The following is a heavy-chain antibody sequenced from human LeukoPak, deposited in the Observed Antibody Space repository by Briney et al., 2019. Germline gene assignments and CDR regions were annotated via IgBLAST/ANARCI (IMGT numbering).Heavy chain of an antibody. D-gene: IGHD6-19*01. Sequence: ASVKVSCKASGGTFIIYAISWVRQAPGQGLEWMGGIIPIFGTANYAQKFQGRVTITADESTSTVYMELSSLRSEDTAVYYCAREYSSGWHGAFDYWGQGTLVTVSS. V-gene: IGHV1-69*13. CDR2: IIPIFGTA. CDR1: GGTFIIYA. CDR3: AREYSSGWHGAFDY. J-gene: IGHJ4*02.